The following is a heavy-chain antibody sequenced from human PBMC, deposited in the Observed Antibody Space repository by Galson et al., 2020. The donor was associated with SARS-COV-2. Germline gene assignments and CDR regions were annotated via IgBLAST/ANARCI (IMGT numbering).Heavy chain of an antibody. D-gene: IGHD1-1*01. V-gene: IGHV1-2*02. CDR2: NNPNSGGT. Sequence: ASVKVSCKASGYTFTGYYMHWVRQAPGQGLEWMGWNNPNSGGTNYAQKFQGRVTMTRDTSISTAYMELSRLRSDDTAVYYCADGDGYNFPPGYWGQGTLVTVSS. CDR1: GYTFTGYY. J-gene: IGHJ4*02. CDR3: ADGDGYNFPPGY.